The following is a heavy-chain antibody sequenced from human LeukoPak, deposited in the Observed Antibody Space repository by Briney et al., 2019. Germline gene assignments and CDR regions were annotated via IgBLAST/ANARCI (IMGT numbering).Heavy chain of an antibody. J-gene: IGHJ3*02. CDR2: INPNSGGT. CDR1: GYTFTGYY. D-gene: IGHD2-2*01. Sequence: ASVKVSCKASGYTFTGYYMHWVRQAPGQGLEWMGWINPNSGGTNYAQKFQGRVTMTRDTSISTAYMELSRLRSDDTAVYYCAGDRYARYCSSTSCYWWDHDAFDIWGQGTMVTVSS. V-gene: IGHV1-2*02. CDR3: AGDRYARYCSSTSCYWWDHDAFDI.